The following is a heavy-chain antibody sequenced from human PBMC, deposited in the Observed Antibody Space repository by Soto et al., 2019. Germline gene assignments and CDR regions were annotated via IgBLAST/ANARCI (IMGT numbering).Heavy chain of an antibody. Sequence: HPGGSLRLSCAASGFTFSSYAMHWVRQAPGKGLEWVAVISYDGSNKYYADSVKGRFTISRDNSKNTLYVQMNSLRPEDTAVYYCARAPDIVLIRAYYYYGMDVWGQGTPVTVYS. D-gene: IGHD2-8*01. V-gene: IGHV3-30-3*01. CDR1: GFTFSSYA. CDR3: ARAPDIVLIRAYYYYGMDV. J-gene: IGHJ6*02. CDR2: ISYDGSNK.